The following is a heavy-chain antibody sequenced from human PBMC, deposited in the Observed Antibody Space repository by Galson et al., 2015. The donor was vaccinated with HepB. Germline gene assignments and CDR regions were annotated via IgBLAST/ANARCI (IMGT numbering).Heavy chain of an antibody. CDR1: GYDFNKYG. CDR3: ARDSRLELHLNNYYSYGMDV. J-gene: IGHJ6*02. V-gene: IGHV1-18*01. Sequence: SVKVSCKASGYDFNKYGLSWVRQVPRQGLEWMGWVSGYDGSANYAPKFKGRVTMTTQTSTDTAFMEMRSLRADDTAVYFCARDSRLELHLNNYYSYGMDVRGQGTAVLVS. D-gene: IGHD1-7*01. CDR2: VSGYDGSA.